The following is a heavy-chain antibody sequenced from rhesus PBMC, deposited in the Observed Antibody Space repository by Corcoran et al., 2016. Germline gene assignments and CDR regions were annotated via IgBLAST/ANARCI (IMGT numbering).Heavy chain of an antibody. D-gene: IGHD1-20*01. CDR1: GYSFTGSW. V-gene: IGHV5-43*01. CDR2: IYPGDSEP. Sequence: EVQLVQSGAEVKRPGESLRISCKTSGYSFTGSWISWVRQMPGKGLEWMGSIYPGDSEPRYNPSFQGHVTTSADKSISTTYLQWSSLKASDTATYYCAKWASWNNDGFDYWGQGVLVTVSS. CDR3: AKWASWNNDGFDY. J-gene: IGHJ4*01.